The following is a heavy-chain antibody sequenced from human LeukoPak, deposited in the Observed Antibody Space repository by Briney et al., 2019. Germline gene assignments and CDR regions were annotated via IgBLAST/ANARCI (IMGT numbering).Heavy chain of an antibody. CDR1: GFSFSTYA. CDR3: VKDRCDGTTWPEV. J-gene: IGHJ4*02. D-gene: IGHD2-2*01. V-gene: IGHV3-23*01. Sequence: HPGGSLRLSCAASGFSFSTYAMTWVRQAPGEGLEWVSGTSKSGDNTYYTDSVKGRFTISRDNSRNTLHLQMSSLRAEDTALYYCVKDRCDGTTWPEVWGQGTLVTVSS. CDR2: TSKSGDNT.